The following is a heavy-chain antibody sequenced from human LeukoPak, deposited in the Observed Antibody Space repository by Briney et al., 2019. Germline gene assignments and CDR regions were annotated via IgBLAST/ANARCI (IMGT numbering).Heavy chain of an antibody. CDR2: ISSDGTYI. Sequence: PGGSLRLSCAASGFTFSFYTMSWVRQAPGKGLEWVSSISSDGTYINYADSLKGRFTISRDNSKNTLYLQMNSLRVEDTAVYYCRDPFDYWGQGTLVTVSS. D-gene: IGHD2/OR15-2a*01. CDR3: RDPFDY. J-gene: IGHJ4*02. CDR1: GFTFSFYT. V-gene: IGHV3-21*01.